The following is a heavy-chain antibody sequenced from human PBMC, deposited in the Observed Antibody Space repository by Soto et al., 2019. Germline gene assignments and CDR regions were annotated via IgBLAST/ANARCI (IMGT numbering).Heavy chain of an antibody. D-gene: IGHD4-17*01. J-gene: IGHJ4*02. V-gene: IGHV4-31*03. CDR3: ARGTTVVTRLPPDY. CDR1: GGSISSGGYY. CDR2: IYYSGST. Sequence: QVQLQESGPGLVKPSQTLSLTGTVSGGSISSGGYYWSWIRQHPGKGLEWIGYIYYSGSTYYNPSLKSRVTISVDTSKNQFSLKLSSVTAADTAVYYCARGTTVVTRLPPDYWGQGTLVTVSS.